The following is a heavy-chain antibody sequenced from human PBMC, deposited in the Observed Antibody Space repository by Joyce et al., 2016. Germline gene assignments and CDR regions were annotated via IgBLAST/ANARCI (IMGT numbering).Heavy chain of an antibody. Sequence: QVHLVESGGGVVQPGGSLRLSSVACGFTFSKDGMHWVRQAPGKGLGWVGVIAYDGDKKYYLASVKGRFTISRDNSKSTLYLQLNSLTTEDTGVYFCVKDNGDAGYYFHGLDVWGRGTTVAVPS. J-gene: IGHJ6*02. V-gene: IGHV3-30*18. CDR2: IAYDGDKK. D-gene: IGHD4-17*01. CDR1: GFTFSKDG. CDR3: VKDNGDAGYYFHGLDV.